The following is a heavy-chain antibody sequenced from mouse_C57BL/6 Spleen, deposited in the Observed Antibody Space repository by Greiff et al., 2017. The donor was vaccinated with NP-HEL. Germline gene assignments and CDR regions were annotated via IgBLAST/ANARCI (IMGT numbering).Heavy chain of an antibody. Sequence: QVQLQQSGPELVKPGASVKISCKASGYAFSSSWMNWVKQRPGKGLEWIGRIYPGDGDTNYNGKFKGKATLTADKSSSTAYMQLSSLTSEDSAVYFCARYGYGYPLDYWGQGTTLTVSS. CDR3: ARYGYGYPLDY. V-gene: IGHV1-82*01. CDR2: IYPGDGDT. CDR1: GYAFSSSW. D-gene: IGHD2-2*01. J-gene: IGHJ2*01.